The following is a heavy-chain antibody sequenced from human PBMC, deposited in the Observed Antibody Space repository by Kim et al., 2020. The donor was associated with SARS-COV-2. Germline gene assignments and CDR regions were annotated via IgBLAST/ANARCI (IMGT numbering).Heavy chain of an antibody. CDR1: GFTFSSYA. CDR3: ASRGYYIDF. V-gene: IGHV3-48*02. D-gene: IGHD6-13*01. J-gene: IGHJ4*02. Sequence: GGSLRLSCAASGFTFSSYAMTWVRQGPGKGLEWVSFISSTGSIIYYADSVEGRFTISGDNAKNSVSLQMNSLRDEDTAMYYCASRGYYIDFWGQGTLVTV. CDR2: ISSTGSII.